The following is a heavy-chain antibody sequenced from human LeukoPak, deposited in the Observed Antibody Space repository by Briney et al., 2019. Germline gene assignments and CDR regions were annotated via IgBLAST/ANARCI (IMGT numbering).Heavy chain of an antibody. CDR3: ARGVNQQWLVRKGELDY. CDR2: IYYSGST. J-gene: IGHJ4*02. V-gene: IGHV4-39*07. D-gene: IGHD6-19*01. CDR1: GGSISSSSYY. Sequence: PSETLSLTCTVSGGSISSSSYYWGWIRQPPGKGLEWIGSIYYSGSTYYNPSLKSRVTISVDTSKNQFSLKLSSVTAADTAVYYCARGVNQQWLVRKGELDYWGQGTLVTVSS.